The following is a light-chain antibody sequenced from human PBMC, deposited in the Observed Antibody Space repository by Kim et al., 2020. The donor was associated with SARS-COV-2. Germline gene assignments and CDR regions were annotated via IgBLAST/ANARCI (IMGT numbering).Light chain of an antibody. CDR3: QVWDSSSDHWV. CDR1: NIGSKS. Sequence: APGKTAMITCGGNNIGSKSVHWYQQTPGQAPVLVIYYDSDRPSGIPERFSGSNSGNTATLTISRVEAGDEADYYCQVWDSSSDHWVFGGGTQLTVL. CDR2: YDS. V-gene: IGLV3-21*04. J-gene: IGLJ3*02.